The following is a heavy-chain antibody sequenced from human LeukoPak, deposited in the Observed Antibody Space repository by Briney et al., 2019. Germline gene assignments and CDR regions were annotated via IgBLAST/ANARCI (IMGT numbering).Heavy chain of an antibody. J-gene: IGHJ3*02. Sequence: PGGSLRLSCAASGFTFSSYAMHWVRQAPGKGLEWVAVISYDGSNKYADSVKGRFTISRDNSKNTLYLQMNRLRAEDTAVYYCARDRDTAMVHDAFDTWGQGTMVTVSS. CDR3: ARDRDTAMVHDAFDT. V-gene: IGHV3-30*04. CDR1: GFTFSSYA. CDR2: ISYDGSNK. D-gene: IGHD5-18*01.